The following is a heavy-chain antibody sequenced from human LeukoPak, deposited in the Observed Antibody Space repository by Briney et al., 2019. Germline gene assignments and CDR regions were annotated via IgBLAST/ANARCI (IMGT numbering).Heavy chain of an antibody. CDR1: GGSFSGYY. J-gene: IGHJ6*03. D-gene: IGHD4-17*01. Sequence: PSETLSLTCAVYGGSFSGYYWSWIRQPPGKGLEWIGEINHSGSTNYNPSLKSRVTISVDTSKNQFSLKLSSVTAADTAVYYCARSVRSNYYYYYMDVWGKGTTVTVSS. CDR2: INHSGST. V-gene: IGHV4-34*01. CDR3: ARSVRSNYYYYYMDV.